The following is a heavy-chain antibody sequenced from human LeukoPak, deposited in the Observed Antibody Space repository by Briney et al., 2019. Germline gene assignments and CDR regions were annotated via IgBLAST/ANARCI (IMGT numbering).Heavy chain of an antibody. Sequence: GGSLRLSCAASGFTFSSYAMHWVRQAPGKGLEWVAVISYDGSNKYYADSVRGRFTISRDNSKNTLYLQMNSLRAEDTAVYYCADYSSSSYWGQGTLVTVSS. J-gene: IGHJ4*02. CDR3: ADYSSSSY. D-gene: IGHD6-6*01. V-gene: IGHV3-30*04. CDR2: ISYDGSNK. CDR1: GFTFSSYA.